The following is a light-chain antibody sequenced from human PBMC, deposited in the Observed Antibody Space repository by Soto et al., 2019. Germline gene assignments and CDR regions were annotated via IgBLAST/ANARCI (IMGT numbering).Light chain of an antibody. CDR3: QSYDSSSWV. CDR2: ANT. V-gene: IGLV1-40*01. Sequence: QSALTQPPSVSGAPGQRVTISCTGSSSNIGAGFHAHWYQQLPGTAPKLLIYANTNRPSGVPDRFSGSKSGTSASLAITELQAEDEADYYCQSYDSSSWVFGGGTKVTVL. J-gene: IGLJ3*02. CDR1: SSNIGAGFH.